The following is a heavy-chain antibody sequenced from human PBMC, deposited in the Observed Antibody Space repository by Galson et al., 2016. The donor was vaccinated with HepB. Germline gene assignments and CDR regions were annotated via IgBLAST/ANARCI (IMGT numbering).Heavy chain of an antibody. J-gene: IGHJ6*04. V-gene: IGHV3-23*01. D-gene: IGHD2-15*01. CDR3: AKGACSGGSCLYYYYGMDV. Sequence: SLRLSCAASGFTFSSYAMSWVRQAPGKGLEWVSAISGSGGSTYYADSVKGRFTISRDNSKNTLYLQMNSLRAEDTAVCYCAKGACSGGSCLYYYYGMDVWGKGTTVTVSS. CDR2: ISGSGGST. CDR1: GFTFSSYA.